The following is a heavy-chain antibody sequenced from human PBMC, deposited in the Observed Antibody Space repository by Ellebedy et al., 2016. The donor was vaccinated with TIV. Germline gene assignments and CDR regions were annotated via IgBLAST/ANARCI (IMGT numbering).Heavy chain of an antibody. Sequence: ASVKVSCKASGYTFTSYGISWVRQAPGQGLEWMGWISAYNGNTNYAQKFQGRVTMTRDTSTSTVYMELSSLRSEDTAVYYCARDIPPYYGSGSYYSYYYYGMDVWGQGTTVTVSS. CDR2: ISAYNGNT. V-gene: IGHV1-18*01. J-gene: IGHJ6*02. D-gene: IGHD3-10*01. CDR3: ARDIPPYYGSGSYYSYYYYGMDV. CDR1: GYTFTSYG.